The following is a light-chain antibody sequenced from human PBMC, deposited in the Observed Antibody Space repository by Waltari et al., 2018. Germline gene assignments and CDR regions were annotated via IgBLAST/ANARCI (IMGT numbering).Light chain of an antibody. CDR3: QQFNDWPRT. J-gene: IGKJ1*01. CDR1: RSISIN. Sequence: EVVMTQSPATLSVSPGGRATLSCRASRSISINLVWYQQRPGQAPRLLINGASTRATDIPARVSGSGSGTEFTLTISSLQSEDAAVYYCQQFNDWPRTFGQGTKVEVK. V-gene: IGKV3-15*01. CDR2: GAS.